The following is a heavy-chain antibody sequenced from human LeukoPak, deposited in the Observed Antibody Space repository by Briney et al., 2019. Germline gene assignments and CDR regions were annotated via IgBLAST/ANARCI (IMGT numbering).Heavy chain of an antibody. V-gene: IGHV3-53*01. CDR1: GLTATYNY. D-gene: IGHD1-26*01. CDR3: ARDREGP. CDR2: IYSGGAT. Sequence: GGSLRLSCPLSGLTATYNYMRWARQAPGKGLEWVSSIYSGGATKYADSVKGRLILSRDNSHNAFYLQMRSQDRVYTAVYYCARDREGPWGQGTLVTVSS. J-gene: IGHJ5*02.